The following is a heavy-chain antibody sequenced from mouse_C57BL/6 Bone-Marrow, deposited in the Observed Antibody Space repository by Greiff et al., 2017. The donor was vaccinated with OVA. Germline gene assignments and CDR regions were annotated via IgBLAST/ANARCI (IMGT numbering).Heavy chain of an antibody. Sequence: VKLVESGPGLVAPSQSLSITCTVSGFSLTSYAISWVRQPPGKGLEWLGVIWTGGGTNYNSALKSRLSISKDNSKSQVFLKMNSLQTDDTARYYCARKAQFITTLVDYFDYWGQGTTLTVSS. V-gene: IGHV2-9-1*01. D-gene: IGHD1-1*01. CDR1: GFSLTSYA. J-gene: IGHJ2*01. CDR2: IWTGGGT. CDR3: ARKAQFITTLVDYFDY.